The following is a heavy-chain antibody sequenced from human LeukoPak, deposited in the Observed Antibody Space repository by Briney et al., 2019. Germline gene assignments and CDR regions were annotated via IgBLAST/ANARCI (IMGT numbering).Heavy chain of an antibody. V-gene: IGHV1-2*02. J-gene: IGHJ4*02. Sequence: GASVKVSCKASGYTFTAYYMHWVRQAPGQGLEWMGWINPISGVTIYAQKFQGRVTMTRDTSISTAYMELSRLRSDDTAVYYCARVAKDFYESSGSSVLFDYWGQGTLVTVSS. CDR1: GYTFTAYY. CDR3: ARVAKDFYESSGSSVLFDY. D-gene: IGHD3-22*01. CDR2: INPISGVT.